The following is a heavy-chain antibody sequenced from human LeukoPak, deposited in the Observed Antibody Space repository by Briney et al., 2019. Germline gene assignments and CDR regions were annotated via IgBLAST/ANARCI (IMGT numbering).Heavy chain of an antibody. J-gene: IGHJ6*02. CDR3: ARAGDTAMVVDV. Sequence: ASVKVSCKASGYTFTGYYMHWVRQAPGQGLEWKGWINPNSGGTNYAQKFQGRVTMTRDTSISTAYMELSRLRSDDTAVYYCARAGDTAMVVDVWGQGTTDTVSS. V-gene: IGHV1-2*02. CDR1: GYTFTGYY. CDR2: INPNSGGT. D-gene: IGHD5-18*01.